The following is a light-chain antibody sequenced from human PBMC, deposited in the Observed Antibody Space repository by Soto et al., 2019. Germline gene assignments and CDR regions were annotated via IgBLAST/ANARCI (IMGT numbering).Light chain of an antibody. V-gene: IGKV3-15*01. CDR3: QQYNNWPRGT. CDR1: QSVSSN. J-gene: IGKJ2*01. CDR2: GAS. Sequence: EIVMTQSPATLSVSPGERATLSCRASQSVSSNLAWYQQKPGQAPRLLIYGASTRATGIPARFSGSGSGTEFTLTISSLQSEDFAVYYCQQYNNWPRGTFGDGTKLEIK.